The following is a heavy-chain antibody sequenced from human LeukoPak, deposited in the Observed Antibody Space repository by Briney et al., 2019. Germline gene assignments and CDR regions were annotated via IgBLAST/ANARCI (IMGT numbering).Heavy chain of an antibody. V-gene: IGHV1-18*01. CDR1: GYTFTSYG. J-gene: IGHJ6*02. Sequence: GASVKVSCKASGYTFTSYGISWVRQAPGQGLEWMGWISAYNGNTNYAQKLQGRVTMTTDTSTSTAYMELRSLRSDDTAVYYCARDPQLSYYDFWSVYYYGMDVWGQGTTVTVSS. D-gene: IGHD3-3*01. CDR2: ISAYNGNT. CDR3: ARDPQLSYYDFWSVYYYGMDV.